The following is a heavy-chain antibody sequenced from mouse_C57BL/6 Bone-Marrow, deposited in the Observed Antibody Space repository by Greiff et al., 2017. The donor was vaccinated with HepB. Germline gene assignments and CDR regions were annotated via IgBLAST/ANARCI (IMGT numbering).Heavy chain of an antibody. CDR3: ARYHYYYGSSYDYFDY. D-gene: IGHD1-1*01. CDR2: INPNNGGT. CDR1: GYTFTDYY. J-gene: IGHJ2*01. V-gene: IGHV1-26*01. Sequence: VQLQQSGPELVKPGASVKISCKASGYTFTDYYMNWVKQSHGKSLEWIGDINPNNGGTSYNQKFKGKATLTVDKSSSTAYMELRSLTSEDSAVYYCARYHYYYGSSYDYFDYWGQGTTLTVSS.